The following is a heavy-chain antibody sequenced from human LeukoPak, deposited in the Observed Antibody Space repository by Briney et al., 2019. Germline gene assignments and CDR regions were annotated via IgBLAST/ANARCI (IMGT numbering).Heavy chain of an antibody. D-gene: IGHD3-3*01. CDR3: ARHPGSSEWLLYEWFDP. CDR1: GGSISSSSYS. J-gene: IGHJ5*02. Sequence: SETLSLTCTVSGGSISSSSYSWGWIRQPPGKGLEWIGSIYYSGSTYYNPSLKSRVTISVDTSKNQFSLKLSSVTAADTAVYYCARHPGSSEWLLYEWFDPWGQGTLVTVSS. CDR2: IYYSGST. V-gene: IGHV4-39*01.